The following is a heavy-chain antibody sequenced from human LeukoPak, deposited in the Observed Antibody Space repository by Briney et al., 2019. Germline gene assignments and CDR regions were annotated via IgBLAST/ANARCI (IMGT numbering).Heavy chain of an antibody. J-gene: IGHJ4*02. Sequence: GGSLRLSCAASGFIFNNYWMQWVRQAPGKGLEWEANINYGGNENYHVDSVKGRFSISRDNVRNSLYLQMNSLRAEDTAVYYCTRGDPDKWGQGTLVIVSS. D-gene: IGHD2-21*02. V-gene: IGHV3-7*03. CDR2: INYGGNEN. CDR1: GFIFNNYW. CDR3: TRGDPDK.